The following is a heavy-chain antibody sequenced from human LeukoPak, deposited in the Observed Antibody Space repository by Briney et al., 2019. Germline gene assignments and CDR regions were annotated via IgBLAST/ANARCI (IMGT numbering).Heavy chain of an antibody. D-gene: IGHD5-12*01. J-gene: IGHJ4*02. CDR2: MNPNSGNT. CDR1: GYTFTGYY. CDR3: ARGGEVATVDY. V-gene: IGHV1-8*02. Sequence: ASVKVSCKASGYTFTGYYMHWVRQAPGQGLEWMGWMNPNSGNTGYAQKFQGRVTMTRNTSISTAYMELSSLRSEDTAVYYCARGGEVATVDYWGQGTLVTVSS.